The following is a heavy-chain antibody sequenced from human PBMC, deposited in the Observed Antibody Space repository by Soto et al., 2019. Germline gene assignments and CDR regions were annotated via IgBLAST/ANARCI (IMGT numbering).Heavy chain of an antibody. D-gene: IGHD6-19*01. Sequence: SETFSHTCTVYAGSFRAYYRRWFRHPPGKGLEWIGEINHSGSTNYNPSLKSRVTISVDTSKNQFSLKLSSVTAADTAVYYCASVGRGWLVHGYWGQGTLVTVS. CDR3: ASVGRGWLVHGY. CDR2: INHSGST. V-gene: IGHV4-34*01. CDR1: AGSFRAYY. J-gene: IGHJ4*02.